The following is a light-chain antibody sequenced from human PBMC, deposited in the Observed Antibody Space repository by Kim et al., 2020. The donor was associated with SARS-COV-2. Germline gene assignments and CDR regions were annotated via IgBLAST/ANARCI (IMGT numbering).Light chain of an antibody. CDR2: GAS. J-gene: IGKJ1*01. CDR3: QQYGTSPT. CDR1: QSVSSSY. V-gene: IGKV3-20*01. Sequence: EIVLTQSPGTLSLSPGERATLSCRASQSVSSSYLAWYRQRPGHAPRLLIYGASSRATDIPDRFSGGGSGTDFTLTISRLEPEDFAVYYCQQYGTSPTFGQGTKVDIK.